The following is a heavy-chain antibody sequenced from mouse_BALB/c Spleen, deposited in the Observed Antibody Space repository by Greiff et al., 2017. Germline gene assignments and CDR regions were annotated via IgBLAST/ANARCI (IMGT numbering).Heavy chain of an antibody. V-gene: IGHV5-6-4*01. Sequence: EVKLMESGGGLVKPGGSLKLSCAASGFTFSSYTMSWVRQTPEKRLEWVATISRGGSYTYYPDSVKGRFTISRDNAKNTLYLQMSSLKSEDTAMYYCTGDYDGVLFADWGQGTLVTVSA. CDR2: ISRGGSYT. J-gene: IGHJ3*01. CDR1: GFTFSSYT. CDR3: TGDYDGVLFAD. D-gene: IGHD2-12*01.